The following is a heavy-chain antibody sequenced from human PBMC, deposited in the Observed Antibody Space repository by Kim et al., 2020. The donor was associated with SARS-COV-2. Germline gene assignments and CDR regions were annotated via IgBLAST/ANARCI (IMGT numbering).Heavy chain of an antibody. V-gene: IGHV1-46*01. CDR1: GYTFTSYY. CDR3: ARGVGNYYDSSGFDY. D-gene: IGHD3-22*01. CDR2: INPSGGST. Sequence: ASVKVSCKASGYTFTSYYMHWVRQAPGQGLEWMGIINPSGGSTSYAQKFQGRVTMTRDTSTSTVYMELSSLRSEDTAVYYCARGVGNYYDSSGFDYWGQGTLVTVSS. J-gene: IGHJ4*02.